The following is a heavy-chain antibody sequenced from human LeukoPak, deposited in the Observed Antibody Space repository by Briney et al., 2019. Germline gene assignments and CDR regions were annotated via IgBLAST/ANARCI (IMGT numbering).Heavy chain of an antibody. D-gene: IGHD3-10*01. V-gene: IGHV3-23*01. J-gene: IGHJ5*01. Sequence: GGSLRLSCAASGFTFSTYAFNWVRQAPGKGLEWVSGISGSGDNKYYADSVKGRFTISRDNSANTLYLQMNSLRAEDSAVYYCAKDCGPTSYYKNGAYRSWDHNWFDSWGQGSLVTVSS. CDR3: AKDCGPTSYYKNGAYRSWDHNWFDS. CDR1: GFTFSTYA. CDR2: ISGSGDNK.